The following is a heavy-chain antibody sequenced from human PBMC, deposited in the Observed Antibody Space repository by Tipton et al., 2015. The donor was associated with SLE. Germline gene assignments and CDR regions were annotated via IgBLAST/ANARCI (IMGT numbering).Heavy chain of an antibody. D-gene: IGHD5-12*01. V-gene: IGHV1-18*01. CDR2: IGADNGNT. J-gene: IGHJ4*02. CDR3: ARDESGFKDFFDD. Sequence: QSGAEVKKPGASVKVSCKASGYTLTNYGFNWVRQAPGQGLEWMGWIGADNGNTNYALKFQGRVTMTRDKTTSTAYMELRSLRSDDTAIYYCARDESGFKDFFDDWGQGTLVSVSS. CDR1: GYTLTNYG.